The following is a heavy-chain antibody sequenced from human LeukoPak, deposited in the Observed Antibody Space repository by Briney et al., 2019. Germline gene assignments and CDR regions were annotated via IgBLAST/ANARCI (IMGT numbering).Heavy chain of an antibody. J-gene: IGHJ4*02. D-gene: IGHD6-13*01. Sequence: SVKISCKASGGTFSSYAISWVRQAPGQGLEWMGEIITIFGTANYTQKFQGRVTITTDESPCADSMERSRLRSQSTAAYFTVRDSSGWSFDFWGQGTLVTVSS. CDR1: GGTFSSYA. CDR3: VRDSSGWSFDF. CDR2: IITIFGTA. V-gene: IGHV1-69*05.